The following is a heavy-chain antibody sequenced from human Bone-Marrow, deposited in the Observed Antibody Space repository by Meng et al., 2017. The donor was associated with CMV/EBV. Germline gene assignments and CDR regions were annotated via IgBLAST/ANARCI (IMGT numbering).Heavy chain of an antibody. CDR1: FSSHT. V-gene: IGHV1-69*02. CDR3: ATSQCYSTNCRDAYNGFDS. D-gene: IGHD2-2*01. Sequence: FSSHTISWVRQAPGHGLEWMGRITPVVGIPRYAQRFQDRVTITADKFTTTTDMELSNLGSEDTAVYYCATSQCYSTNCRDAYNGFDSWGQGTLVTVSS. CDR2: ITPVVGIP. J-gene: IGHJ5*01.